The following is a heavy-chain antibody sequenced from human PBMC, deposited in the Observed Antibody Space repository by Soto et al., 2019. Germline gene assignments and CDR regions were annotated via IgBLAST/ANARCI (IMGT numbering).Heavy chain of an antibody. V-gene: IGHV3-48*02. CDR1: GFPFSTFS. D-gene: IGHD6-19*01. Sequence: EVQLVESGGGSVQPGGSLRLSCAASGFPFSTFSMNWVRQAPGRGLEWISYIRGGGRPISYADSVKGRFTISRDNAKNSLYLQMDSLTDEDTAVYSCARVLGWAFDSWGQGTLVTVSS. CDR2: IRGGGRPI. J-gene: IGHJ4*02. CDR3: ARVLGWAFDS.